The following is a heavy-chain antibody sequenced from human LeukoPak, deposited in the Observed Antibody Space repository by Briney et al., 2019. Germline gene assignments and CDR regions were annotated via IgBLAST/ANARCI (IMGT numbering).Heavy chain of an antibody. V-gene: IGHV1-8*01. J-gene: IGHJ4*02. Sequence: GASVKVSCKASGYTFTSYDINWVRQATGQGLEWMGWMNPNSGNTGYAQKFQGRVTMTRDTSTSTVYMELSSLRSEDTAVYYCARDATVPCGGDCSVLDYWGQGTLVTVSS. CDR2: MNPNSGNT. D-gene: IGHD2-21*02. CDR3: ARDATVPCGGDCSVLDY. CDR1: GYTFTSYD.